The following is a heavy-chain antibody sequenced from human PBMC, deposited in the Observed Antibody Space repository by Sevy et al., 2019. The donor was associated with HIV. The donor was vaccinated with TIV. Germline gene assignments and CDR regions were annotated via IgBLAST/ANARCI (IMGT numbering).Heavy chain of an antibody. CDR2: TYYRSKWYN. J-gene: IGHJ4*02. CDR1: GDSVSSNSAA. Sequence: SQTLSLTCAISGDSVSSNSAAWNWIRQSPSRDLEWLGRTYYRSKWYNDYAVSVKSRITINPDTSKNQFSLQLNSVTPEDTAVYYCARVLKYYDFWSGYYKGFDYWGQGTLVTVSS. CDR3: ARVLKYYDFWSGYYKGFDY. D-gene: IGHD3-3*01. V-gene: IGHV6-1*01.